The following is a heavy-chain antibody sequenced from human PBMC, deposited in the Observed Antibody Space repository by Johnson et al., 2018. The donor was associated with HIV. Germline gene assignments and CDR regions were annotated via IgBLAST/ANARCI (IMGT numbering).Heavy chain of an antibody. CDR1: AFTFSDYY. D-gene: IGHD6-6*01. Sequence: QVQLVESGGDSVKPGGSLRLSCAASAFTFSDYYMNWIRQAPGKGLEWISYISSSSDIIYYADSVKGRFTISRDNAKNSLYLQMNSLRAEDTAVYYCARGRIAARPIWGQGTMVTVSS. CDR3: ARGRIAARPI. V-gene: IGHV3-11*04. J-gene: IGHJ3*02. CDR2: ISSSSDII.